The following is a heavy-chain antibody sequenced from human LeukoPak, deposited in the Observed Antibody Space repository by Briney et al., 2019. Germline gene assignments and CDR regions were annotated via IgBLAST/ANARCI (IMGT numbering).Heavy chain of an antibody. V-gene: IGHV3-21*01. Sequence: GGSLRLSCAPSGFTFSSYSMNWVRQAPGKGLEWVSSISSSSSYIYYADSVKGRFTISRDNAKNSPYLQMNSLRAEDTAVYYCVRILRDTPHYDSTFDPWGQGTLVTVTS. CDR1: GFTFSSYS. CDR2: ISSSSSYI. CDR3: VRILRDTPHYDSTFDP. D-gene: IGHD3-16*01. J-gene: IGHJ5*02.